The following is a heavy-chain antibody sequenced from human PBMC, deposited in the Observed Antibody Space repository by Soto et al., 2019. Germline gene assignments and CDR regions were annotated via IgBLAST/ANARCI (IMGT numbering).Heavy chain of an antibody. Sequence: QVVESGGGLVQPGGSLRLSCAASGFAVSHYWMFWVRQAPGMGLEWVANIKEDGRERNYVDSVKGRFTISRDNAKNSLYLEMNSQRSEDTAVYYGARDRGGRSGKDVWGKGTTVTVSS. CDR1: GFAVSHYW. D-gene: IGHD3-16*01. CDR3: ARDRGGRSGKDV. CDR2: IKEDGRER. V-gene: IGHV3-7*01. J-gene: IGHJ6*04.